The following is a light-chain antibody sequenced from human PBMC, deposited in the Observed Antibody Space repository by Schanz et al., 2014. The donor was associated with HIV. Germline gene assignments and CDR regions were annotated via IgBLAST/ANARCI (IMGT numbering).Light chain of an antibody. Sequence: QSVLAQPPSVSGAPGQRVTISCTGTSSNIGAGYDVHWYQLLPGTAPTLLIFDNTNRPSGVPARFSGSKSGSSASLAISGLQSEDEADYYCAAWDVLLNGPVFGGGTQLTVL. CDR1: SSNIGAGYD. J-gene: IGLJ7*01. V-gene: IGLV1-40*01. CDR2: DNT. CDR3: AAWDVLLNGPV.